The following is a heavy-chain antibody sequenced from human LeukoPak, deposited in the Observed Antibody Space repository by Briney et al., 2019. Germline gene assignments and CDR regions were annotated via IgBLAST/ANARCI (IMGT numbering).Heavy chain of an antibody. CDR3: AGIAVAGTKGEVDYYYYMDV. J-gene: IGHJ6*03. Sequence: PGGSLRLSCAASGFTFSSYGMHWVRQAPGKGLEWVAVIWYGGSNKYYADSVKGRFTISRDNSKNTLYLQMNSLRAEDTAVYYCAGIAVAGTKGEVDYYYYMDVWGKGTTVTVSS. CDR2: IWYGGSNK. V-gene: IGHV3-30*02. CDR1: GFTFSSYG. D-gene: IGHD6-19*01.